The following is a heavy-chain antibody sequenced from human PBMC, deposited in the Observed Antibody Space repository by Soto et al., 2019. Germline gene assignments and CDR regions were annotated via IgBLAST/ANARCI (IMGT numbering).Heavy chain of an antibody. V-gene: IGHV4-31*03. Sequence: PSETLSLTCTVSGGSISSGGYYWSWIRQHPGKGLEWIGYIYYSGSTYYNPSLKSRVTISVDTSKNQFSLKLSSVTAADTAVYYCARDRPEITIFGVVTWCCYMDVWGKGTTVTVSS. D-gene: IGHD3-3*01. CDR3: ARDRPEITIFGVVTWCCYMDV. J-gene: IGHJ6*03. CDR2: IYYSGST. CDR1: GGSISSGGYY.